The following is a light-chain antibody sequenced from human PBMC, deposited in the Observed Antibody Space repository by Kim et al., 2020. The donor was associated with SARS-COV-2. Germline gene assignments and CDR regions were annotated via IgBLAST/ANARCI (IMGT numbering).Light chain of an antibody. V-gene: IGKV3-20*01. J-gene: IGKJ1*01. CDR1: QSVSSYY. CDR2: DVS. CDR3: QQYHTSPRT. Sequence: EIVLTQSPGTLSLSPGERATLSCRASQSVSSYYLAWYQQKPGQAPRLLIYDVSNRATGIPDRFSGSGSGTDFTLTISRLEAEDFAVYYWQQYHTSPRTFGQGTKVEIK.